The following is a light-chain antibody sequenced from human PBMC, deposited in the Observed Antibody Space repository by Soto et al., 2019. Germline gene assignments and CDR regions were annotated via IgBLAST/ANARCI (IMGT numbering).Light chain of an antibody. CDR1: SSDVGGYKF. V-gene: IGLV2-8*01. CDR3: SSVAGTDVV. J-gene: IGLJ2*01. CDR2: EVT. Sequence: QSALTQPPSASGSPGQSVTISCTGASSDVGGYKFVSWYQQHPGKAPKLMIYEVTTRPSGVPDRFSGSRSGNTASLTVSGLQAEDEADYYCSSVAGTDVVFGGGTKLTVL.